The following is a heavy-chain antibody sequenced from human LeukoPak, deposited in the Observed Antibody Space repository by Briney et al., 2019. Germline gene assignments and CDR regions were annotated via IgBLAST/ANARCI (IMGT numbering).Heavy chain of an antibody. D-gene: IGHD2-2*01. CDR3: TTYYCSSTSCYVDYYYYGMDV. CDR2: IRNKANSYTT. CDR1: GFTFSDHY. V-gene: IGHV3-72*01. Sequence: GGSLRLSCAASGFTFSDHYVDWVRQAPGKGLEWVGRIRNKANSYTTEYAASVKGRFTISRDDSKNTLYLQTNSLKTEDTAVYYCTTYYCSSTSCYVDYYYYGMDVWGQGTTVTVSS. J-gene: IGHJ6*02.